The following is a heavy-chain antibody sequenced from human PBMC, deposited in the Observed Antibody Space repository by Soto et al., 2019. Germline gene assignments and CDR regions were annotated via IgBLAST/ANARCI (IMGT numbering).Heavy chain of an antibody. CDR2: IFYLGSS. CDR1: GDTIISSDFY. Sequence: SETLSLTCTVSGDTIISSDFYWGWVRQPPGKGLEWIGSIFYLGSSYYNPSLKSRVTMSVDTSKNQFSLRLRSVTAADTALYFCARHSLALRKNNWFDPWGQGIMVTVSS. J-gene: IGHJ5*02. D-gene: IGHD3-3*02. V-gene: IGHV4-39*01. CDR3: ARHSLALRKNNWFDP.